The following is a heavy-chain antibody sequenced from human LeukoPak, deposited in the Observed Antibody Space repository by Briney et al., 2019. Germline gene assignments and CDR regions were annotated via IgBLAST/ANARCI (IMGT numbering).Heavy chain of an antibody. Sequence: GGSLRLSCAASGFTFSSYWMHWVRQAPGKGLVWVSHINTDWSSTSYADSVKGRFTISRDNAKNTLYLQMNSLRAEDTAVYYCASRITIFGVVIDYWGQGTLVTVSS. J-gene: IGHJ4*02. CDR1: GFTFSSYW. V-gene: IGHV3-74*01. CDR2: INTDWSST. D-gene: IGHD3-3*01. CDR3: ASRITIFGVVIDY.